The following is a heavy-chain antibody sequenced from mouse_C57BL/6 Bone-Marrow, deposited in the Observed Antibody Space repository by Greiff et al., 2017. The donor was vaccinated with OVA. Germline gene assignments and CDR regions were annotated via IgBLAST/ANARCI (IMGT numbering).Heavy chain of an antibody. V-gene: IGHV5-16*01. D-gene: IGHD1-1*01. CDR2: INYDGSST. Sequence: EVKLVESEGGLVQPGSSMKLSCTASGFTFSDYYMAWVRQVPEKGLEWVANINYDGSSTYYLDSLKSRFIISRDNAKNILYLQMSSLKSEDTATYYCARDLHYYGSSYVYFDVWGTGTTVTVSS. CDR3: ARDLHYYGSSYVYFDV. J-gene: IGHJ1*03. CDR1: GFTFSDYY.